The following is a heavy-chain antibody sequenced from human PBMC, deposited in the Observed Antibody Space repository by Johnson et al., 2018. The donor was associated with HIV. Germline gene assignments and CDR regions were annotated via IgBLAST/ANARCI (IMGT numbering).Heavy chain of an antibody. V-gene: IGHV3-11*04. CDR1: GFTFSDYY. Sequence: QVQLVESGGGVVQPGGSLKLSCATSGFTFSDYYMSWIRQAPGQGLEWLSYISNSAITLYYADSVKGRFPISRYNSKNTQYLKMTSLGAEDTAVYYCAGGAITFGGVIGGDDAFDIWGQGTMVTVSS. J-gene: IGHJ3*02. CDR2: ISNSAITL. CDR3: AGGAITFGGVIGGDDAFDI. D-gene: IGHD3-16*02.